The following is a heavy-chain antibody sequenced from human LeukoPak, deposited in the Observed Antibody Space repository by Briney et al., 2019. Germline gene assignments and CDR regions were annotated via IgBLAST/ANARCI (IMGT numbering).Heavy chain of an antibody. D-gene: IGHD3-22*01. J-gene: IGHJ4*02. V-gene: IGHV3-53*01. CDR1: GFTVSSNY. CDR2: IYSGGST. CDR3: ARASNYYDSSGSPLDVGY. Sequence: PGGSLRLSCAASGFTVSSNYMSWVHQAPGEGLEWVSVIYSGGSTYYADSVKGRFTISRDNSKNTLYLQMNSLRAEDTAVYYCARASNYYDSSGSPLDVGYWGQGTLVTVSS.